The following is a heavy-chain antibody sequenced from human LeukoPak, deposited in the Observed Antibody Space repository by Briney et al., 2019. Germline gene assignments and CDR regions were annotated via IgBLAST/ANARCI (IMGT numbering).Heavy chain of an antibody. Sequence: GGSLRLSCAASGFTFSSYGMHWVRQAPGKGLEWVAVIWYDGSNKYYADSVKGRFTISRDNSKNTLYLQMNSLRAEDTAVYYCARDIGSGYYLYYYYGMDVWGQGTTVTVSS. CDR3: ARDIGSGYYLYYYYGMDV. CDR2: IWYDGSNK. J-gene: IGHJ6*02. CDR1: GFTFSSYG. D-gene: IGHD3-22*01. V-gene: IGHV3-33*08.